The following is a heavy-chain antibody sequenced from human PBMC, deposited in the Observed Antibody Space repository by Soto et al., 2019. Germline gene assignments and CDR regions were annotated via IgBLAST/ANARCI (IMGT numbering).Heavy chain of an antibody. CDR1: GGSISSGGYY. J-gene: IGHJ4*02. D-gene: IGHD6-13*01. CDR3: ARVIAAAGIPGD. Sequence: QVQLQESGPGLVKPSQTLSLTCTVSGGSISSGGYYWSWIRQHPGKGLEWIGYIYYSGSTYYNPSRKRRVTISVDTSKNQCSLKLSSVTAADTAVYYCARVIAAAGIPGDWGQGTLVTVSS. V-gene: IGHV4-31*03. CDR2: IYYSGST.